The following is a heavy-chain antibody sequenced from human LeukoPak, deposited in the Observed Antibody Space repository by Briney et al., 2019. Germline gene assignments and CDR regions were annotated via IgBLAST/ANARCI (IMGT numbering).Heavy chain of an antibody. V-gene: IGHV4-59*01. D-gene: IGHD3-10*01. CDR1: GGSISSYY. Sequence: SETLSLTCTVSGGSISSYYWSWIRQPPGKGLEWIGYIHYSGSTNYNPSLKCRVTISVDTSKNQFSLKLSSVTAADTAVYYCARSRAPPMDTYYFDYWGQGTLVTVSS. CDR3: ARSRAPPMDTYYFDY. CDR2: IHYSGST. J-gene: IGHJ4*02.